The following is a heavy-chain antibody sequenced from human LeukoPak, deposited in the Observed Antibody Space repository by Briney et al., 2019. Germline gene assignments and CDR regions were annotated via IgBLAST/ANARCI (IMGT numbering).Heavy chain of an antibody. CDR2: IYYSGST. J-gene: IGHJ4*02. CDR3: ARHWETSSWYVDY. CDR1: GGSISSYY. Sequence: PSETLSLTCTVSGGSISSYYWSWIRQPPGKGLERIGYIYYSGSTNYNPSLKSRVTISVDTSKNQLSLKLSSVTAADTAVYYCARHWETSSWYVDYWGQGTLVTVSS. D-gene: IGHD6-13*01. V-gene: IGHV4-59*08.